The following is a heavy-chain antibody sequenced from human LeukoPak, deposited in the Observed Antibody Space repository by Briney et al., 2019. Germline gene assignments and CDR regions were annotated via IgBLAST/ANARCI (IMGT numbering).Heavy chain of an antibody. D-gene: IGHD3-9*01. J-gene: IGHJ6*03. CDR3: ARNSHYDILTGYSFHYYYYMDV. V-gene: IGHV1-18*01. CDR1: GYTFTSYG. Sequence: EASVKVSCKASGYTFTSYGISWVRQAPGQGLEWMGWISAYNGNTNYAQKLQGRVTMTTDTSTSTAYMELRSLRSDDTAVYYCARNSHYDILTGYSFHYYYYMDVWGKGTTVTISS. CDR2: ISAYNGNT.